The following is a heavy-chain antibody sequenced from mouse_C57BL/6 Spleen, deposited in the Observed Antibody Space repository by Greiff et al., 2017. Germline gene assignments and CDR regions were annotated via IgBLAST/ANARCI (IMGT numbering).Heavy chain of an antibody. V-gene: IGHV1-82*01. Sequence: VQLQQSGPELVKPGASVKISCKASGYAFSSSWMNWVKQRPGKGLEWIGRIYPGDGDTNYNGKFKGKATLTADKSSSTAYMQLSSLTSEDSAVYFCARSWLGRGYFDYWGQGTTLTVSS. J-gene: IGHJ2*01. CDR2: IYPGDGDT. D-gene: IGHD4-1*01. CDR3: ARSWLGRGYFDY. CDR1: GYAFSSSW.